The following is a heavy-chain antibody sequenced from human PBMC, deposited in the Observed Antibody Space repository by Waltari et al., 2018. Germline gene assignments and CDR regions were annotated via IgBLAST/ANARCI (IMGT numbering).Heavy chain of an antibody. CDR1: GFTFTSYA. CDR2: ISGSGGST. V-gene: IGHV3-23*01. J-gene: IGHJ4*02. D-gene: IGHD2-2*01. Sequence: EVQLLESGGGLVQPGGPLRPPWAALGFTFTSYAMSWFRQAPGKGLEWVSAISGSGGSTYYADSVKGRFTISRDNSKNTLYLQMNSLRAEDTAVYYCAKDRDVVVVPAATFDYWGQGTLVTVSS. CDR3: AKDRDVVVVPAATFDY.